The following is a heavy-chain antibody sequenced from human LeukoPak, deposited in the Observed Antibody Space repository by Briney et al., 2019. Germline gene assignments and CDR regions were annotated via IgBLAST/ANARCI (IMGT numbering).Heavy chain of an antibody. CDR3: ASRSWKKTFDY. V-gene: IGHV4-4*07. CDR1: GGSITFYY. CDR2: IHTSGTT. J-gene: IGHJ4*02. Sequence: SETLSLTCSVSGGSITFYYWNWIRKPAGKGLEWIGRIHTSGTTNYNPSLKSRVTMSIDTSQKKFSLNLTSVTAADTAVYYCASRSWKKTFDYWGQGALVTVSS. D-gene: IGHD1-1*01.